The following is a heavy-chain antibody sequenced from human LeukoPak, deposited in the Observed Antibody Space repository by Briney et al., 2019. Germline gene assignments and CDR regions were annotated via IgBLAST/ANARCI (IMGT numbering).Heavy chain of an antibody. CDR1: GGPISSYY. V-gene: IGHV4-59*01. CDR2: IYYSGST. Sequence: PSETLSLTCTVSGGPISSYYWSWIRQPPWKGLEWIGYIYYSGSTNYNPSLKSRVTISVDTSKNQFSLKLSSVTAADTAVYYCARASLFGEGEYWGQGTLVTVSS. J-gene: IGHJ4*02. CDR3: ARASLFGEGEY. D-gene: IGHD3-10*02.